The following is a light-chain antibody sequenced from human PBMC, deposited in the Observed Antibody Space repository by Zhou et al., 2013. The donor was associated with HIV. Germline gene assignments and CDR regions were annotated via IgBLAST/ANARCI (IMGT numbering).Light chain of an antibody. CDR2: KAS. CDR3: QQYYSFSLT. V-gene: IGKV1-5*03. Sequence: IQLTQSPSSLSASVGDRVTITCRASQGISNSVAWYQQKPGKAPNLLIYKASSLESGVPSRFSGSGSGTEFTLTISSLQPDDFATYYCQQYYSFSLTFGGGTKVEIK. J-gene: IGKJ4*01. CDR1: QGISNS.